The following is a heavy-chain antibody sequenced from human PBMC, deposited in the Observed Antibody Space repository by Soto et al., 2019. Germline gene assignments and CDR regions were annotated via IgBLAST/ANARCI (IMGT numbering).Heavy chain of an antibody. D-gene: IGHD3-16*01. Sequence: QVQLVQSGAEVKKPGASVKVSCKASGYTFTSYGISWVRQAPGQGLEWMGWINPYNGNTNYAQKLQGRGTMTTDTSTNTAYMELRSRRSDDTAVYYCAREWFGIDYWGQGTLVTVSS. CDR1: GYTFTSYG. CDR3: AREWFGIDY. CDR2: INPYNGNT. J-gene: IGHJ4*02. V-gene: IGHV1-18*01.